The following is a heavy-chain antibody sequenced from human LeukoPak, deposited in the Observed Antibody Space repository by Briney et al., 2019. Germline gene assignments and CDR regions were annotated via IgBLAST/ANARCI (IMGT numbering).Heavy chain of an antibody. J-gene: IGHJ3*02. CDR1: AFAFSSYW. V-gene: IGHV3-74*01. Sequence: GGSLRLSCAASAFAFSSYWMHWVRQAPGKGLLWVSRINSYGSTTNYADSVRGRFTISRDNAKNMLYLQMYSLRAEDTAVYFCARDFIAAGAFDIWGQGTMVTVSS. CDR2: INSYGSTT. D-gene: IGHD2-21*01. CDR3: ARDFIAAGAFDI.